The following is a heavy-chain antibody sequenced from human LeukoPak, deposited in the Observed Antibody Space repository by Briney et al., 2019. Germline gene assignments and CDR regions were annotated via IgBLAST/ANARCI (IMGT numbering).Heavy chain of an antibody. V-gene: IGHV4-59*08. J-gene: IGHJ4*02. CDR1: GGSISSYY. D-gene: IGHD3-22*01. CDR3: ARRQNYYDSSGYFQYYFDY. CDR2: IYYSGTT. Sequence: SETLSLTCTVSGGSISSYYWSWIRQPPGKGLEWIGYIYYSGTTNYNPSLKSRVTISVDTSKNQFSLKLSSVTAADTAVYYCARRQNYYDSSGYFQYYFDYWGQGTLVTVSS.